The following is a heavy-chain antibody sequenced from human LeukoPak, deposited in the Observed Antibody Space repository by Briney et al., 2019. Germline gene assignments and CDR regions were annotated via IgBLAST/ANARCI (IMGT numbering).Heavy chain of an antibody. CDR2: INHSGST. J-gene: IGHJ5*02. Sequence: SETLSLTCAVYGGSFSGYYWSWIRQPPGKGLEWIGEINHSGSTNYNPSPKSRVTISADTSKNQFSLKLSSVTAADTAVYYCARRRGYSYGSNWFDPWGQGTLVTVSS. CDR3: ARRRGYSYGSNWFDP. D-gene: IGHD5-18*01. CDR1: GGSFSGYY. V-gene: IGHV4-34*01.